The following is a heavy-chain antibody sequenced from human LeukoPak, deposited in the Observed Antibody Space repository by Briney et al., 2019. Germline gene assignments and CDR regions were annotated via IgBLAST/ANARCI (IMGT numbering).Heavy chain of an antibody. V-gene: IGHV3-21*04. CDR1: GFSFSSYS. J-gene: IGHJ4*02. Sequence: GGSLRLSCAASGFSFSSYSMKWVRQAPGKGLEWVSSISSSSNYIYYADSVKGRFTISRDNSKNTLYLQMNSLRVEDTAVYYCARDPGYDYGYDYWGQGTLVTVSS. D-gene: IGHD3-10*01. CDR3: ARDPGYDYGYDY. CDR2: ISSSSNYI.